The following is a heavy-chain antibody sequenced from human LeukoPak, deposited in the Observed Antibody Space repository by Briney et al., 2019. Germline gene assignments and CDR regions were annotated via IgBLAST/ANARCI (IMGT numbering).Heavy chain of an antibody. J-gene: IGHJ4*02. D-gene: IGHD6-6*01. CDR2: VSGSGGST. CDR3: AKNDPTTIAAPFDY. V-gene: IGHV3-23*01. CDR1: GLSFSSYT. Sequence: GGSLRLSCAASGLSFSSYTMNWVRQAPGKGPQWVSTVSGSGGSTYYADSVKGRFTISRDNSKNTLYLQMNSLRAEDTAVYYCAKNDPTTIAAPFDYWGQGTLVTVSS.